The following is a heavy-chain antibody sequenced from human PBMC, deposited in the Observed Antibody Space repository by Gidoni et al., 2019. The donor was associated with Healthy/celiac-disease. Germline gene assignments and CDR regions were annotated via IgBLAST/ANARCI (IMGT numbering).Heavy chain of an antibody. D-gene: IGHD6-19*01. CDR3: ARAGSDRAGKGELRFDP. CDR1: GGSISSSSYY. V-gene: IGHV4-39*07. CDR2: IYYSGGT. Sequence: QLQLQESGPGLVKPSEPLSLTCTVSGGSISSSSYYWGWIRQPPGKGLEWIGGIYYSGGTYYNPSLKSRVTISVDTSKNQCSLKLSSVTAADTAVYYCARAGSDRAGKGELRFDPWGQGTLVTVSS. J-gene: IGHJ5*02.